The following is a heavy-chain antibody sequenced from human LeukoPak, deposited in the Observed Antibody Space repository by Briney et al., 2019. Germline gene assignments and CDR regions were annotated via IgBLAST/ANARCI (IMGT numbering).Heavy chain of an antibody. CDR1: GYSISSGYY. V-gene: IGHV4-38-2*02. D-gene: IGHD3-10*01. J-gene: IGHJ4*02. CDR2: IYHTGST. Sequence: SETLSLTCTVSGYSISSGYYWGWIRQPPGKGLEWIGNIYHTGSTYYNVSLHSRVTISVDTSKNQFSLKLSSVTAADTAVYYCARDRYYDSGSYYNWGQGTLVTVSS. CDR3: ARDRYYDSGSYYN.